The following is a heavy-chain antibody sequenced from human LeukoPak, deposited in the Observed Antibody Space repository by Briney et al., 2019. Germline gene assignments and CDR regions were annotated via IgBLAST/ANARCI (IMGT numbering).Heavy chain of an antibody. J-gene: IGHJ4*02. CDR2: IHYSGSA. Sequence: PSETLSLTCAVSGGSISTYYWSWIRQPPGKGLEWTGYIHYSGSANYNPSLQSRVTMSVDKSNNRFFLKLSSVTAADTAVYYCARHSGHVAFDSWGQGTLVTVSS. CDR1: GGSISTYY. D-gene: IGHD5-12*01. V-gene: IGHV4-59*08. CDR3: ARHSGHVAFDS.